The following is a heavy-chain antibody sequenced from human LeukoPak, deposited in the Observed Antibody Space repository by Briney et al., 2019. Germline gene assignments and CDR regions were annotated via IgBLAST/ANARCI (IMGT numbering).Heavy chain of an antibody. CDR2: INAGNGNT. V-gene: IGHV1-3*01. CDR3: ARFGTTFPLDY. CDR1: GYTFTNYI. D-gene: IGHD4-17*01. J-gene: IGHJ4*02. Sequence: ASVKVSYKTSGYTFTNYIIHWVRQAPGQRPEWMGWINAGNGNTMYSQRFQGRVTITRDTSASTGYMEVSSLTYEDTAVYYCARFGTTFPLDYWGQGTLVTVSS.